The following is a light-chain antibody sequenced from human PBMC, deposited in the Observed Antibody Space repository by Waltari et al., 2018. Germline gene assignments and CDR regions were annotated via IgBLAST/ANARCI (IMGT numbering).Light chain of an antibody. CDR3: QQYSSEST. Sequence: DIQMTQSPSTLSASVGDRVTLVCRASQSISSWLAWYQQKSGKAPKLLIYKASSLESGVPTRFSGSGSGTEFTLTISSLQPDEFATYYCQQYSSESTFGQGTKVEIK. CDR2: KAS. CDR1: QSISSW. V-gene: IGKV1-5*03. J-gene: IGKJ1*01.